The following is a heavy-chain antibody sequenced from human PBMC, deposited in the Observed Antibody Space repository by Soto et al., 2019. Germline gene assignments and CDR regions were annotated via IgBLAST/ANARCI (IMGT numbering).Heavy chain of an antibody. CDR1: GGSFSGYY. Sequence: SETLSLTCAVYGGSFSGYYWTWIRQPPGTGLEWIGEINHSGSTNYNPSLKSRVTISVDTSKNQFSLKLSSVTAADTAVYYCARGYNYDILTGCGRYYYGMDVWGQGTTVTVSS. CDR3: ARGYNYDILTGCGRYYYGMDV. V-gene: IGHV4-34*01. J-gene: IGHJ6*02. CDR2: INHSGST. D-gene: IGHD3-9*01.